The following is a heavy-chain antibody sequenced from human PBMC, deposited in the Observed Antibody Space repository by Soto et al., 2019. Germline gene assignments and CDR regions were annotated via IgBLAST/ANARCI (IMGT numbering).Heavy chain of an antibody. CDR1: GGTFSSYA. Sequence: QVQLVQSGAEVKKPGSSVKVSCKASGGTFSSYAISWVRQAPGQGLEWMGGIIPIFGTANYAQKFQGRVTITADESTKAANVGLISRISEDTSVYYGARGCCGGSCYSLAYDGMYVWCQGTTVTVSS. CDR2: IIPIFGTA. V-gene: IGHV1-69*12. D-gene: IGHD2-15*01. J-gene: IGHJ6*02. CDR3: ARGCCGGSCYSLAYDGMYV.